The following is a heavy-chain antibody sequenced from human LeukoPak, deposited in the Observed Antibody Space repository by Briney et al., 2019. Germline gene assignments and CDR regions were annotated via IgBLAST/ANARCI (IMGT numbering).Heavy chain of an antibody. V-gene: IGHV1-2*04. CDR2: INPNSGVT. Sequence: GASVKVSCKASGYSFVGYGITWVRQAPGQGLEWIGWINPNSGVTNYAQKLQGWVIMTRDTSIDTAYMELTSLKSDDTAVYYCAKAAAVPGYSTSFDYWGQGTLVTVSS. J-gene: IGHJ4*02. CDR1: GYSFVGYG. CDR3: AKAAAVPGYSTSFDY. D-gene: IGHD6-13*01.